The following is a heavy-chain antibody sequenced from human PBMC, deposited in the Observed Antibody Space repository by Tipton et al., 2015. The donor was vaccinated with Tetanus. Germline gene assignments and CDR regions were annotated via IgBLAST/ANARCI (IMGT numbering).Heavy chain of an antibody. D-gene: IGHD2-8*01. Sequence: SLRLSCAASGFTFSTYWMSWVRQAPGKGLEWVANIKQDGSGTYYVDSVKGRFTVSRDNAKNSLYLQMNSLRAEDTAVYYCARARYCSNGNCYYDYWGQGTLVPVPS. CDR3: ARARYCSNGNCYYDY. J-gene: IGHJ4*02. CDR1: GFTFSTYW. V-gene: IGHV3-7*01. CDR2: IKQDGSGT.